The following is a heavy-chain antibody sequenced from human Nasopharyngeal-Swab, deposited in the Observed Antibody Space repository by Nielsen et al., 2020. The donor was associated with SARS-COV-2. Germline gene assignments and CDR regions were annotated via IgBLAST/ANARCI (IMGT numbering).Heavy chain of an antibody. CDR3: ARGLNGGH. CDR2: INHSGST. CDR1: GGSFSGYY. V-gene: IGHV4-34*01. D-gene: IGHD3-16*01. Sequence: SETLSLACAVSGGSFSGYYWSWIRQPPGKGLEWIGEINHSGSTNYNPSLKSRVTISVDTSKNQFSLKLSSVTAADTAVYYCARGLNGGHWGQGTLVTVSS. J-gene: IGHJ4*02.